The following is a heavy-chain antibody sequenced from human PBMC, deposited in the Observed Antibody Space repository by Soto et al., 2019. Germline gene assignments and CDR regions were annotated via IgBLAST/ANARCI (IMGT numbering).Heavy chain of an antibody. V-gene: IGHV3-30*18. CDR1: GFTFNTYG. CDR3: AKDIVRYTYGACDY. CDR2: ISYDGSNK. D-gene: IGHD5-18*01. J-gene: IGHJ4*02. Sequence: QVQLVESGGAVVQPGKSLRLSCAASGFTFNTYGMYWVRQAPGKGLEWVAAISYDGSNKYHADSVKGRFTISRDNSKNTLYLQMNSLRVEDTAVYCCAKDIVRYTYGACDYWGQGALVTVSS.